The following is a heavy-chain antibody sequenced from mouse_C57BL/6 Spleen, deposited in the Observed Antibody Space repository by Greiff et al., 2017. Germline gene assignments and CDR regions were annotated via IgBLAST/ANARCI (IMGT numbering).Heavy chain of an antibody. J-gene: IGHJ4*01. CDR2: ISDGGSYT. CDR3: ARDEGRPYYAMDY. Sequence: EVQVVESGGGLVKPGGSLKLSCAASGFTFSSYAMSWVRQTPEKRLEWVATISDGGSYTYYPDNVKGRFTISRDNAKNNLYLQMSHLKSEDTAMYYCARDEGRPYYAMDYWGQGTSVTVSS. D-gene: IGHD1-2*01. V-gene: IGHV5-4*01. CDR1: GFTFSSYA.